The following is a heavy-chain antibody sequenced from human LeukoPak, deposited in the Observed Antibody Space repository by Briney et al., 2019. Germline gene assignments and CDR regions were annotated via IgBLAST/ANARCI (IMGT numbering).Heavy chain of an antibody. J-gene: IGHJ4*02. CDR1: GGSISSGGYS. Sequence: SETLSLTCAVSGGSISSGGYSWSWIRQPPGKGLEWIGYIYHSGSTYYNPSLKSRVTISVDTSKNQFSLKLSSVTAADTAVYYCARDLGSFGFGVDYWGQGTLVTVSS. V-gene: IGHV4-30-2*05. CDR3: ARDLGSFGFGVDY. D-gene: IGHD3-10*01. CDR2: IYHSGST.